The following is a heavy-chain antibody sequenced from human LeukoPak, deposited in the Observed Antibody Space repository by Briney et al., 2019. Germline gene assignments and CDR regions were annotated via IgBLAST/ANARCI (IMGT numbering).Heavy chain of an antibody. Sequence: PGGSLRLSCAASGFTFSSYGMHWVRQAPGKGLEWVAFIRYDGSNKYYADSVKGRFTISRDNSKNTLYLQMNSLRAEDTTVYYCAKDHGTQRYYDFSTYFDYWGQGTLVTVSS. CDR3: AKDHGTQRYYDFSTYFDY. J-gene: IGHJ4*02. CDR2: IRYDGSNK. CDR1: GFTFSSYG. V-gene: IGHV3-30*02. D-gene: IGHD3-3*01.